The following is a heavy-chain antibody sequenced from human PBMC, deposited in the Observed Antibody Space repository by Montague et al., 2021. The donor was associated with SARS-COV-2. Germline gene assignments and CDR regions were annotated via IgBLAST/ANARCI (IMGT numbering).Heavy chain of an antibody. V-gene: IGHV4-39*01. CDR2: IHHSGST. Sequence: SETLSLTCTVSGRSISSNRYYCGWIRQPPGNGLEWIVRIHHSGSTYYNPSLKSLVTISGDTSKNQFSLKLSSVTAADTAVYYCARHSGRDTIFGVVIIPDALDLGGQAMMVPVFS. CDR3: ARHSGRDTIFGVVIIPDALDL. J-gene: IGHJ3*01. CDR1: GRSISSNRYY. D-gene: IGHD3-3*01.